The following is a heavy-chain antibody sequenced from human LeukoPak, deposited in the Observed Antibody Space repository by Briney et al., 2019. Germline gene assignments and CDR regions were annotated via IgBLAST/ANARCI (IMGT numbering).Heavy chain of an antibody. V-gene: IGHV5-51*01. D-gene: IGHD6-19*01. Sequence: GESLKISCKASGYTFITYWIAWVRQVPGKGLEWMGIIYLGGSDARYSPSFQGQVTISVDKSIDTAYLQWSSLKASDTAMYYCARRVVAGDYFFDYWGQGTLVTVSS. CDR1: GYTFITYW. J-gene: IGHJ4*02. CDR2: IYLGGSDA. CDR3: ARRVVAGDYFFDY.